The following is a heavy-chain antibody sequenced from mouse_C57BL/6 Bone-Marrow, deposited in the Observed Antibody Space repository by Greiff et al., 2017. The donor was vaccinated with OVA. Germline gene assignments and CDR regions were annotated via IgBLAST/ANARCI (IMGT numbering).Heavy chain of an antibody. CDR2: IWRGGST. D-gene: IGHD1-1*01. J-gene: IGHJ1*03. V-gene: IGHV2-2*01. Sequence: QVQLQQSGPGLVQPSQSLSITCTVSGFSLTSYGVHWVRQSPGKGLEWLGVIWRGGSTDYNAAFISRLSISKDNSKSQVFFKMNSLQADDTAIYYCARYGSSYWWYFDVWGTGTTVTVSS. CDR1: GFSLTSYG. CDR3: ARYGSSYWWYFDV.